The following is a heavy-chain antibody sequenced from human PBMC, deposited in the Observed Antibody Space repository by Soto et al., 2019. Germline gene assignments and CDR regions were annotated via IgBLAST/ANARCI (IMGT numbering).Heavy chain of an antibody. V-gene: IGHV1-2*02. CDR3: ARDSSSGYSGWFDP. CDR1: GYTFTGYY. D-gene: IGHD5-18*01. J-gene: IGHJ5*02. Sequence: GASVKVSCKASGYTFTGYYMHWVRQAPGQGLEWMGWINPNSGGTNYAQKFQGRVTMTRDTSISTAYMELSRLRSDGTAVYYCARDSSSGYSGWFDPWGQGTLFTVSS. CDR2: INPNSGGT.